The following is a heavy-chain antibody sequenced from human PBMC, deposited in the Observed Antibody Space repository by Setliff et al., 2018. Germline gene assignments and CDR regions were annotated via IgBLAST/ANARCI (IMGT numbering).Heavy chain of an antibody. CDR3: ARAPRYFDATGSYFDS. CDR2: MYYGGDT. V-gene: IGHV4-39*07. CDR1: GVSISSNSYY. J-gene: IGHJ4*02. D-gene: IGHD3-22*01. Sequence: SETLSLTCTVSGVSISSNSYYWGWIRQPPGEGLEWIGSMYYGGDTYYNPSLKSRLTMSVDTSKNQFSLNLISVTAADTALYYCARAPRYFDATGSYFDSWGQGTLVTVSS.